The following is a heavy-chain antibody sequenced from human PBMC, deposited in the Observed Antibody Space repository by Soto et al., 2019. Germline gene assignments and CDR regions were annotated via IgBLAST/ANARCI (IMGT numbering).Heavy chain of an antibody. CDR3: ARGQRFSDWFDP. D-gene: IGHD3-3*01. Sequence: SETLSLTCTVSCGSMSSYYWTWIRQPAGKGLEWIGRVYSSGGTHYNPSLKSRVTISLDTSKNQSSLRLLSVTDADTAVYYCARGQRFSDWFDPWGQGTLVTVSS. CDR1: CGSMSSYY. V-gene: IGHV4-4*07. CDR2: VYSSGGT. J-gene: IGHJ5*02.